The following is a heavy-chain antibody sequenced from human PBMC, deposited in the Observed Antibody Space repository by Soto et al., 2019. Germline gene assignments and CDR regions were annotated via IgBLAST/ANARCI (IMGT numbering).Heavy chain of an antibody. CDR2: IYYSGST. V-gene: IGHV4-39*01. J-gene: IGHJ4*02. Sequence: DTLSLTGTVSGGSISSSRYYWGGIRQPRGKGLEWIGSIYYSGSTYYNPSLKSRVTISVDTSKNQFSLKLSSVTAADTAVYYCARIYYDSVFDYWGQGTLVTVS. CDR1: GGSISSSRYY. D-gene: IGHD3-22*01. CDR3: ARIYYDSVFDY.